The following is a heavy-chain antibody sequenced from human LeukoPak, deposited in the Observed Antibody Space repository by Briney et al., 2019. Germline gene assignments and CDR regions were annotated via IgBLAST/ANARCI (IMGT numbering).Heavy chain of an antibody. V-gene: IGHV3-33*01. Sequence: GGSLRLSCAASGFTFSSYAMHWVRQAPGKGLEWVAVIWYDGSNKNYADSVKGRFTISRDNSKNTLDLQMNSLRAEDTAVYYCARDAQGDNYRGYFDYWGQGTLVTVSS. CDR1: GFTFSSYA. CDR3: ARDAQGDNYRGYFDY. J-gene: IGHJ4*02. CDR2: IWYDGSNK. D-gene: IGHD1-1*01.